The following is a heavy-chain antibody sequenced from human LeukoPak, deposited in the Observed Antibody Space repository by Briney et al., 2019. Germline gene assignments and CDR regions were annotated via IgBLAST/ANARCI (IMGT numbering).Heavy chain of an antibody. CDR2: IRKRTKRYTT. Sequence: PGGSLRLSCAASGFTFSDYILDWVRQAPGKGLEWVGRIRKRTKRYTTEYAASVKDRFIISRDDSKNSLYLHMNSLKTEDSAVYHCTRDGGEGDNSAFDIWGQGTMVTVSS. CDR1: GFTFSDYI. CDR3: TRDGGEGDNSAFDI. V-gene: IGHV3-72*01. J-gene: IGHJ3*02. D-gene: IGHD3-16*01.